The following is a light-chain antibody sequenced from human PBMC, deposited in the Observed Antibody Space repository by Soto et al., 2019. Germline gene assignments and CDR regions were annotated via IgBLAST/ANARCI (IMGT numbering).Light chain of an antibody. V-gene: IGLV2-8*01. CDR3: SSYGGTNHVV. CDR2: EVT. J-gene: IGLJ2*01. CDR1: SSDVGGYKY. Sequence: QSALTQPPSASGSPGQSVTISCTGTSSDVGGYKYVSWYQHHPCKAPKVVIYEVTKRPSGVPDRFSGSQSGNTASLTVSGLQAEDEADYYCSSYGGTNHVVFGGGTKLTVL.